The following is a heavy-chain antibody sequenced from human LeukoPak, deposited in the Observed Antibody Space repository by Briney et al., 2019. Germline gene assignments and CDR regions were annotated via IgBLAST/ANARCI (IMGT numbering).Heavy chain of an antibody. CDR3: ARVRLYYDSSGYEDV. V-gene: IGHV4-30-4*01. CDR1: GGSISSGDYY. Sequence: PSQTLSLTCTVSGGSISSGDYYWSWIRQPPGKGLEWIGHIYYSGSTYYNTSLKSRVTISVDTSKNQFSLKLSSVTAADTAVYYCARVRLYYDSSGYEDVWGQGTTVTVSS. CDR2: IYYSGST. J-gene: IGHJ6*02. D-gene: IGHD3-22*01.